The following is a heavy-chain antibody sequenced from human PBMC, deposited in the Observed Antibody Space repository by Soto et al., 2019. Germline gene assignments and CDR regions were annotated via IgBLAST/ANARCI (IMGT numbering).Heavy chain of an antibody. Sequence: ASVKVSCKASGYTFTGYYMHWVRQAPGQGFEWMGWINPNSGGTNYAQKFQGWVTMTRDTSISTAYMELSRLRSDDTAVYYCARGPATIPYYYYYYMDVWGKGTTVTVSS. CDR3: ARGPATIPYYYYYYMDV. D-gene: IGHD5-12*01. CDR2: INPNSGGT. V-gene: IGHV1-2*04. J-gene: IGHJ6*03. CDR1: GYTFTGYY.